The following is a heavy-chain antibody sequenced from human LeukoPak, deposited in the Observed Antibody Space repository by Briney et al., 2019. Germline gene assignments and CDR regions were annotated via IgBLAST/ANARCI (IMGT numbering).Heavy chain of an antibody. CDR3: ARRGQVGVTTFFAFDI. D-gene: IGHD1-26*01. V-gene: IGHV5-51*01. Sequence: GESLKISCKGSGYSFISYWIGWVRQMPGKGLEWMVIIYPGDSDIRYSPSFQGQVTISADKSISTAYLQWSSLKASDTAMYYCARRGQVGVTTFFAFDIWGQGTMVTVSS. J-gene: IGHJ3*02. CDR1: GYSFISYW. CDR2: IYPGDSDI.